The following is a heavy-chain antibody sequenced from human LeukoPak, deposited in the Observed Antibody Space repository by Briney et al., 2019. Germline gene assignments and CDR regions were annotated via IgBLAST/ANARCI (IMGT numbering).Heavy chain of an antibody. V-gene: IGHV3-30-3*01. CDR2: ISYDGSNK. CDR1: GFTFNTYA. J-gene: IGHJ4*02. CDR3: AREEWYYFDY. D-gene: IGHD3-3*01. Sequence: GSLRLSCVASGFTFNTYAIHWVRQAPGKGLEWVAVISYDGSNKYYEDSVKGRFTISRDNSKNTLYLQMNSLRAEDMAVYYCAREEWYYFDYWGQGTLVTVSS.